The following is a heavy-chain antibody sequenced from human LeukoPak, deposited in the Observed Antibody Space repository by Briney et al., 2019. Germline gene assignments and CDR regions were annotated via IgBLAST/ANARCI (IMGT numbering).Heavy chain of an antibody. J-gene: IGHJ4*02. CDR1: GYTFTYYV. V-gene: IGHV1-18*01. CDR3: ARGEKPYDY. Sequence: ASVRVSCKTSGYTFTYYVISWVRQAPGQGLEWMGWINAYNGNTDDAQKFQGRVTMTTDTSTSTAYMELRSLRSDDTAVYYCARGEKPYDYWGQGTLVSVSS. D-gene: IGHD1-26*01. CDR2: INAYNGNT.